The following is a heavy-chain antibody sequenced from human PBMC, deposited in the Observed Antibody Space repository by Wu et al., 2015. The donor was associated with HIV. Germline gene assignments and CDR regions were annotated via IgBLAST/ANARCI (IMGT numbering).Heavy chain of an antibody. V-gene: IGHV1-2*02. CDR3: AHSENDWLLVDY. D-gene: IGHD3-9*01. CDR2: INPNSGGT. J-gene: IGHJ4*02. CDR1: RSTFTGYH. Sequence: QVQLVQSGAEVKKPGASVKVSCKASRSTFTGYHLHWVRQAPGQGLEWMGWINPNSGGTKYAQKFQGRVTMTRDTSISTAHLELSRLKSDDTAMYYCAHSENDWLLVDYWGQGTLVTVSS.